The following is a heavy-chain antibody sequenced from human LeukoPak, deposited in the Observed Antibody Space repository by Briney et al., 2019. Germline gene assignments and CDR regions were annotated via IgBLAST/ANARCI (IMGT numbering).Heavy chain of an antibody. V-gene: IGHV3-23*01. CDR1: GFTFNNYA. CDR3: ARDYADYVGYFFFDY. Sequence: GGSLRLSCAASGFTFNNYAMNWVRQAPGKGLEWVSSISGGGETTYYADSAKGRFTISRDNSQNTLYLQINSLRAEDTAVYYCARDYADYVGYFFFDYWGQGTLVTVSS. CDR2: ISGGGETT. J-gene: IGHJ4*02. D-gene: IGHD4-17*01.